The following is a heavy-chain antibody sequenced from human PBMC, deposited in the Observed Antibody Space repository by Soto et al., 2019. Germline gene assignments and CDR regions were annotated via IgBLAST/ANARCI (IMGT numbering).Heavy chain of an antibody. CDR2: IYYSGSI. CDR3: TRSPPGKPFDY. J-gene: IGHJ4*02. Sequence: PSETLSLTCTVSGGSISSDDYSWSWIRQPPGKGLEWIGSIYYSGSIYYNPSLKSRVTISQDTSRNQFSLKLTSVTAADTAVYYCTRSPPGKPFDYWGQGTLVTVSS. V-gene: IGHV4-30-4*01. CDR1: GGSISSDDYS. D-gene: IGHD6-13*01.